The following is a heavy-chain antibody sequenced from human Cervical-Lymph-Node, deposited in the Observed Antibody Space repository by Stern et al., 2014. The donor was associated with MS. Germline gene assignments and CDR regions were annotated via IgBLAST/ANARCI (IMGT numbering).Heavy chain of an antibody. D-gene: IGHD4-17*01. J-gene: IGHJ2*01. CDR1: GFTFTTYW. Sequence: EVQLVESGGGLVQPGGSLRLSCAASGFTFTTYWMSWVRKAPGKGLEGVANIKHDGSEEYYVDSVKGRFTISRDDAKTSLYLQMDSLRAEDTAVYYCARNAYGDLSYWYFDLWGRGTLVTVSS. V-gene: IGHV3-7*01. CDR3: ARNAYGDLSYWYFDL. CDR2: IKHDGSEE.